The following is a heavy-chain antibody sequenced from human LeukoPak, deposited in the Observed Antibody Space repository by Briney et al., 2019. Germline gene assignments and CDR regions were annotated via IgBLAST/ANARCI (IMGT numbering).Heavy chain of an antibody. CDR1: GFTFSSYA. Sequence: GGSLRLSCAASGFTFSSYAMSWVRQAPGKGLEWVSAISGSGGSTYYADSVKGRFTISRDNSKNTLYLQMNSLRAEDTAVYYCAKGVYSSGWPHEKYHFDYWGQGTLVTVSS. CDR2: ISGSGGST. J-gene: IGHJ4*02. D-gene: IGHD6-19*01. CDR3: AKGVYSSGWPHEKYHFDY. V-gene: IGHV3-23*01.